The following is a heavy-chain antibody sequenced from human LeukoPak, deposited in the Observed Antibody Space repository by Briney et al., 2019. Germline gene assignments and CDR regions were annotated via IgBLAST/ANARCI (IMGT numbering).Heavy chain of an antibody. D-gene: IGHD3-22*01. CDR3: ARAPSEIGGYYPEYFRH. Sequence: RRSLRLSCAASGFTFSTYWMHWVRQAPGKGLVWVSRVKSDGGTNYADSVKGRFTISRDNAKKTVSLQMNSLRPEDTGVYYCARAPSEIGGYYPEYFRHWGQGTLVTVSS. V-gene: IGHV3-74*01. CDR1: GFTFSTYW. J-gene: IGHJ1*01. CDR2: VKSDGGT.